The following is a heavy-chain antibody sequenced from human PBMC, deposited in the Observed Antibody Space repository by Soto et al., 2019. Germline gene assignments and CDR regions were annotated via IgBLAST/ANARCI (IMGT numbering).Heavy chain of an antibody. J-gene: IGHJ4*02. CDR1: GASISSGSYF. Sequence: QVQLQESGPGLVKPSLTMSVTCTVSGASISSGSYFWSRIRQHPGKGLEWIGYTHYSGSTFYNPSLKSRLTISADTSKNQVSLTLKSVTAADTAVYFCARVDTSMVNYFDHWGQGILVAVSS. CDR2: THYSGST. D-gene: IGHD5-18*01. V-gene: IGHV4-31*03. CDR3: ARVDTSMVNYFDH.